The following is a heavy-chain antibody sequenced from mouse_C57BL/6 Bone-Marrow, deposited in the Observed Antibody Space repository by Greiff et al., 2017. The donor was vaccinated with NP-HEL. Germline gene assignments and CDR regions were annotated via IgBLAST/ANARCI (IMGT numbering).Heavy chain of an antibody. D-gene: IGHD6-1*01. CDR1: GFPFSDYG. Sequence: EVKVVASGGGLVQPGGSLHLSCAASGFPFSDYGMAWVRQAPRKGPAWVAFISNLAYSIYYADTVTGRFTISRENAKNTLYLEMSSLRSEDTAMYYCARLAGRYFDYWGQGTTLTVSS. CDR3: ARLAGRYFDY. CDR2: ISNLAYSI. J-gene: IGHJ2*01. V-gene: IGHV5-15*01.